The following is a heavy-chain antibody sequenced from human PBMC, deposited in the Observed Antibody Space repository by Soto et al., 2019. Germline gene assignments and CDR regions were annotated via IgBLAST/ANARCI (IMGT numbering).Heavy chain of an antibody. D-gene: IGHD3-9*01. Sequence: QVQLQQWGAGPLRPLETLSLTCGVSGGSFSGYYWAWIRQSPGKGLEWIGEINDRGAINDNPSLKSRVSITGDTAKKHDSLNRRSVTAADTAVYYCARESQDMLTGPPWGGYGDRGGRGTLVTVSS. J-gene: IGHJ2*01. CDR2: INDRGAI. V-gene: IGHV4-34*01. CDR1: GGSFSGYY. CDR3: ARESQDMLTGPPWGGYGDR.